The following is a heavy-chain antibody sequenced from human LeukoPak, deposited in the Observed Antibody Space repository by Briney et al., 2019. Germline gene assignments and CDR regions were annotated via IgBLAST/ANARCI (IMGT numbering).Heavy chain of an antibody. CDR2: VKTETEGETT. D-gene: IGHD3-22*01. CDR3: TTGHFSIAMIVVADDAFDI. V-gene: IGHV3-15*01. J-gene: IGHJ3*02. Sequence: GSLRLSCAASGFTFNDAWMTWVRQAPGKGLEWVGRVKTETEGETTDYAAPVKGRFTISRDDSKNTLYLQMNSLKTEDTAVYYCTTGHFSIAMIVVADDAFDIWGQGTMVTVSS. CDR1: GFTFNDAW.